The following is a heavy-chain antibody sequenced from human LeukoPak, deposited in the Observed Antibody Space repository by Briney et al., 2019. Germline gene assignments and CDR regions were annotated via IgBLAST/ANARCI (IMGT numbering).Heavy chain of an antibody. V-gene: IGHV4-39*01. Sequence: SETLSLTCTVSGGSISSSSYYWGWIRQPPGKGLEWLGSIYYSGSTYYNPSLKSRVTISVDTSKNQFSLKLSSVTAADTAVYYCAIQGGGYGYLGQFDPWGQGTLVTVSS. CDR2: IYYSGST. D-gene: IGHD5-18*01. CDR1: GGSISSSSYY. J-gene: IGHJ5*02. CDR3: AIQGGGYGYLGQFDP.